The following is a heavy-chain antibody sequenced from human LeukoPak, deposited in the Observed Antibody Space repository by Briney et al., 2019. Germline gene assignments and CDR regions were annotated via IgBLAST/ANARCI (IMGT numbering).Heavy chain of an antibody. CDR1: GFTFSSYA. V-gene: IGHV3-66*01. Sequence: GGSLRLSCAASGFTFSSYAMSWVRQAPGKGLEWVSVIYSGGSTYYADSVKGRFTISRDNSKNTLYLQMNSLRAEDTAVYYCARDYGDYVAEYFQHWGQGTLVTVSS. CDR2: IYSGGST. J-gene: IGHJ1*01. CDR3: ARDYGDYVAEYFQH. D-gene: IGHD4-17*01.